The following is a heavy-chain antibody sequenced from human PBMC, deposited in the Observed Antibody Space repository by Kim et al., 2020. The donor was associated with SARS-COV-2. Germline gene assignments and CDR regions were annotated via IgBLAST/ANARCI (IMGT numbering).Heavy chain of an antibody. Sequence: GGSLRLSCAASGFSFSGYAMSWVRQAPGKGREWVSTVSGSGASTFYADSVTGRFTISRDNSKNTLYLQLNSLRAEDTAVYYCAKGSRGYTNYYFDYWGQGTLVTVSS. D-gene: IGHD6-25*01. CDR3: AKGSRGYTNYYFDY. CDR1: GFSFSGYA. V-gene: IGHV3-23*01. J-gene: IGHJ4*02. CDR2: VSGSGAST.